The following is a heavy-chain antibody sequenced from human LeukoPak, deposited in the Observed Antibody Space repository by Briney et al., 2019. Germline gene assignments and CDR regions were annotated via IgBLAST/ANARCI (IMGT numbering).Heavy chain of an antibody. CDR2: ISYSGST. Sequence: SETLSLTCTGSGGSISSYYWSWIRQPPGKELEWIGYISYSGSTSYNPSLRSRVTISADTSKNQFSLKLSSVTAADTAVYYCARHGRDNSGYYEAYSFDYWGQGPLVTVSS. D-gene: IGHD3-22*01. J-gene: IGHJ4*02. CDR3: ARHGRDNSGYYEAYSFDY. CDR1: GGSISSYY. V-gene: IGHV4-59*08.